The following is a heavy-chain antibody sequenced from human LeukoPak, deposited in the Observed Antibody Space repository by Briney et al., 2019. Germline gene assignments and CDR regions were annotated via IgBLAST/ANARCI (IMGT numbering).Heavy chain of an antibody. J-gene: IGHJ4*02. D-gene: IGHD6-6*01. CDR2: INWNGGST. V-gene: IGHV3-20*04. Sequence: GGSLRISCAASGFTFDDYGMSWVRHAPGKGLEWVSGINWNGGSTGYADSVKGRFTISRDNAKNSLYLQMNSLRAEDTALYYCARREYTAFDYWGQGTLVTVSS. CDR3: ARREYTAFDY. CDR1: GFTFDDYG.